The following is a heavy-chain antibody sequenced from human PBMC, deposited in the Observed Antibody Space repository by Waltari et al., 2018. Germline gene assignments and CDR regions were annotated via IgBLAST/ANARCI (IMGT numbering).Heavy chain of an antibody. V-gene: IGHV1-69*01. CDR2: IIPIFGTA. Sequence: QVQLVQSGAEVKKPGSSVKVSCKASGGTFSSYAISWVRQAPGQGLEWMGGIIPIFGTANYAQKCQGRVTITADESTSTAYMELSSLRSEDTAVYDCARDLSGQSLVYYYYGMDVWGQGTTVTVSS. CDR1: GGTFSSYA. J-gene: IGHJ6*02. CDR3: ARDLSGQSLVYYYYGMDV. D-gene: IGHD6-19*01.